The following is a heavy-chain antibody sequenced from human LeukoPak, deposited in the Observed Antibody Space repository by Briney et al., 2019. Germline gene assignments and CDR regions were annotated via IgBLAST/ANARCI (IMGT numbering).Heavy chain of an antibody. V-gene: IGHV3-11*01. J-gene: IGHJ3*02. CDR1: GFTFSDHY. CDR3: ARVGGNCSGGSCYWTNDAFDI. D-gene: IGHD2-15*01. CDR2: ISSSGSTI. Sequence: PGGSLRLSCAASGFTFSDHYMSWIRQAPGKGLEWVSYISSSGSTIYYADSVKGRFTISRDNAKNSLYLQMNSLRAEDTAVYYCARVGGNCSGGSCYWTNDAFDIWGQGTMVTVSS.